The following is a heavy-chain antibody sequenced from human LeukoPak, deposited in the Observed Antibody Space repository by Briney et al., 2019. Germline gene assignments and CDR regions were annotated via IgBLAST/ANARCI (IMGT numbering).Heavy chain of an antibody. V-gene: IGHV3-13*04. D-gene: IGHD1-26*01. CDR3: ARALGYSYTY. CDR2: IDTAGNT. Sequence: GGSLRLSCAASGFTFSSYDMHWVRQATGKGLEWVSAIDTAGNTFYPGSVRGRFTISRENAKNSLYLQMNNVRAGDTAVYYCARALGYSYTYWGQGTLVTVSS. CDR1: GFTFSSYD. J-gene: IGHJ4*02.